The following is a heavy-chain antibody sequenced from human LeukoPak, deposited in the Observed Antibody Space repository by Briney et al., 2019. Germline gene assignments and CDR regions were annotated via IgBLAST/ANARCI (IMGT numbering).Heavy chain of an antibody. V-gene: IGHV3-30*04. CDR2: ISYDGSNK. D-gene: IGHD2-2*01. CDR1: GFTFSSYA. CDR3: ARDLPSRVGYMDV. Sequence: PGGSLRLSCAASGFTFSSYAMHWVRQAPGKGLGWVAVISYDGSNKYYADSVKGRFTISRDNSKNTLYLQMNSLRAEDTAVYYCARDLPSRVGYMDVWGKGTTVTVSS. J-gene: IGHJ6*03.